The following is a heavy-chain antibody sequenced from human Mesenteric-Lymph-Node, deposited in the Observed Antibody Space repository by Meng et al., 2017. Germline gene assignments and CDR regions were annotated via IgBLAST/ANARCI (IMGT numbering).Heavy chain of an antibody. CDR3: ARVSSGWDYFDY. CDR2: IHHSGSA. Sequence: QVQLQESGPGLVEPSQTLSLTCTVSGGSMSSGNYYWSWIRQPPGKGLEWIGYIHHSGSAYYNPSLKSRVSISVDTSKNQFSLNLNSMTAADTAVYYCARVSSGWDYFDYWGQGTLVTVSS. J-gene: IGHJ4*02. V-gene: IGHV4-30-4*01. CDR1: GGSMSSGNYY. D-gene: IGHD6-19*01.